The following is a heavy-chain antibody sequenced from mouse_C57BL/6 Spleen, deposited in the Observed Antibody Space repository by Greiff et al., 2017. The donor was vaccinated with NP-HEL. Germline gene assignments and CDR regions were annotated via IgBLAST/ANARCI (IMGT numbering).Heavy chain of an antibody. Sequence: QVQLQQSGAELVRPGASVKLSCKASGYTFTDYYINWVKQRPGQGLEWIARIYPGSGNTYYNEKFKGKATLTAEKSSSTAYMQLSSLTSEDSAVYFCARSATTVVAHFDYWGQGTTLTVSS. CDR3: ARSATTVVAHFDY. J-gene: IGHJ2*01. D-gene: IGHD1-1*01. CDR2: IYPGSGNT. CDR1: GYTFTDYY. V-gene: IGHV1-76*01.